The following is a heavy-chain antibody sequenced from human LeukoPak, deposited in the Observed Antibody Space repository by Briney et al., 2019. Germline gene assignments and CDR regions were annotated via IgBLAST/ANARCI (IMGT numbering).Heavy chain of an antibody. J-gene: IGHJ6*02. D-gene: IGHD1-26*01. V-gene: IGHV3-73*01. CDR2: IRSKPRSYAT. CDR3: SSGTDYYDYGMDV. Sequence: GGALKLSCAASGFAFSGSTVHWVRRASGKGLEWVGRIRSKPRSYATVYAESVKDRFTISRDDSKNTAYLQMNSLKTEDTAVYYCSSGTDYYDYGMDVWGQGTTNTVSS. CDR1: GFAFSGST.